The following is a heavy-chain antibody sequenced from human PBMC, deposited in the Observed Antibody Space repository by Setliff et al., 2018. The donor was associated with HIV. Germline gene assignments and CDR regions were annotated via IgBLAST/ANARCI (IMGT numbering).Heavy chain of an antibody. CDR1: GYTFTGYY. V-gene: IGHV1-2*06. D-gene: IGHD5-18*01. CDR3: ASANSGRIHATRLDS. J-gene: IGHJ4*02. Sequence: GASVKVSCKASGYTFTGYYMHWVRQAPGQGLEWMGRINPNSGGTNYAQKFQGRVTMTRDTSISTAYMELSRLRSDDTAVYYCASANSGRIHATRLDSWGQGTLVTVSS. CDR2: INPNSGGT.